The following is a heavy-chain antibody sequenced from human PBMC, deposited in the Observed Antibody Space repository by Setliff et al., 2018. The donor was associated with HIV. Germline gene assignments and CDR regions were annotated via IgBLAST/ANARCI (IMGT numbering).Heavy chain of an antibody. Sequence: ASVKVSCKASGYTFTSYDINWVRQATGQGLEWMGWMNPNSGNTGYAQKFQGRVTMTRNTSISTAYMELSSLRSEDTAVYYCARGHPVGLRRQPPRFGYWGQGTLVTVSS. J-gene: IGHJ4*02. D-gene: IGHD1-1*01. CDR3: ARGHPVGLRRQPPRFGY. V-gene: IGHV1-8*02. CDR1: GYTFTSYD. CDR2: MNPNSGNT.